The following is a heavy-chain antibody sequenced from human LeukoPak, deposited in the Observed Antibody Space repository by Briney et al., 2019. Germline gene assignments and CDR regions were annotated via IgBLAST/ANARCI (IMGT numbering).Heavy chain of an antibody. CDR3: VKLSSGSGSKFGFDS. J-gene: IGHJ4*02. D-gene: IGHD6-19*01. CDR2: ISNGGITT. Sequence: GGSLRLSCAASGFTFGTYAMSWVRQTPGKSLEWVSIISNGGITTYYADSVRGRFTISRDNSKNRLYLQMSSLRTEDTAVYYCVKLSSGSGSKFGFDSWGQGTLVTVSS. V-gene: IGHV3-23*01. CDR1: GFTFGTYA.